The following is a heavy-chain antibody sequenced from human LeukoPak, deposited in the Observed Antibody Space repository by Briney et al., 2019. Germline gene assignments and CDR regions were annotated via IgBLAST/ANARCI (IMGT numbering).Heavy chain of an antibody. J-gene: IGHJ4*02. CDR2: INHSGST. V-gene: IGHV4-34*01. Sequence: KPSETLSLTCAVYGGSFSGYYWSWIRQPPGKGLEWIGEINHSGSTNYNSSLKSRVTISVDTSKNQFSLKLSSVTAADTAVYYCTRGFRITMVRGDPLDYWGQGTLVTVSS. CDR1: GGSFSGYY. D-gene: IGHD3-10*01. CDR3: TRGFRITMVRGDPLDY.